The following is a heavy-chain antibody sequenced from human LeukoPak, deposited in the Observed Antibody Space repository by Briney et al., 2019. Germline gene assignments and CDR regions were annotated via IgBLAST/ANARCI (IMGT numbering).Heavy chain of an antibody. CDR1: GFTFSNAW. D-gene: IGHD3-16*01. Sequence: GGSLRLSCAASGFTFSNAWMSWVRQAPGKGLEWVANIKQDGSEKYYVDSVKGRFTISRDNAKNSLYLQMNSLRAEDTAVYYCARDYAAYAFDIWGQGTMVTVSS. CDR3: ARDYAAYAFDI. CDR2: IKQDGSEK. V-gene: IGHV3-7*01. J-gene: IGHJ3*02.